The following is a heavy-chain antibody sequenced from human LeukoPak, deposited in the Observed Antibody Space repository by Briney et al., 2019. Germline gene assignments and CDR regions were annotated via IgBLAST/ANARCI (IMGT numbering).Heavy chain of an antibody. V-gene: IGHV3-23*01. CDR2: ISGSGGST. D-gene: IGHD6-19*01. CDR1: GFTFSSYA. J-gene: IGHJ4*02. Sequence: PGGSLRLSCAASGFTFSSYAMSWVRQAPGKGLEWVSAISGSGGSTYYADSVKGRFTISRDNSKNTLYLQMNSLRTEDTAVYYCAKSYQWLGYYFDYWGQGTLVTVSS. CDR3: AKSYQWLGYYFDY.